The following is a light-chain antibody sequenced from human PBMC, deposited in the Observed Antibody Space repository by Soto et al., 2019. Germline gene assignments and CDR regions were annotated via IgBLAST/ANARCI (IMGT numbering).Light chain of an antibody. Sequence: ALTQSPGTLSLSPGARATLSCRASQNIANDYLTWYQQKPGQAPRVLIYDASTRATGIPDRFSGSGSGTDFTLTSSRLEPEDFAMYYCQQYGSSPWTFGQGTKVDIK. CDR2: DAS. V-gene: IGKV3-20*01. J-gene: IGKJ1*01. CDR3: QQYGSSPWT. CDR1: QNIANDY.